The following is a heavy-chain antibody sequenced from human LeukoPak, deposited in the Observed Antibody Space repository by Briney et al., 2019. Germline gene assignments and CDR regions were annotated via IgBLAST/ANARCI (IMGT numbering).Heavy chain of an antibody. Sequence: ASVKVSCKASGYTFTTYYMHWVRQAPGQGLEWMGWINPNSGGTNYAQKFQGRVTMTRDTSISTAYMELSRLRSDDTAVYYCVATYGSGSYYFDYWGQGTLVTVSS. D-gene: IGHD3-10*01. CDR2: INPNSGGT. J-gene: IGHJ4*02. V-gene: IGHV1-2*02. CDR1: GYTFTTYY. CDR3: VATYGSGSYYFDY.